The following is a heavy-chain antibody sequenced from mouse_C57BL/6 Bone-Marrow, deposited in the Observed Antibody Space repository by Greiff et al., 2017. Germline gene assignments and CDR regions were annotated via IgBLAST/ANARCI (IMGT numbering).Heavy chain of an antibody. V-gene: IGHV1-81*01. CDR1: GYTFTSYG. J-gene: IGHJ2*01. CDR3: ARGDYGSRGGYFDY. D-gene: IGHD1-1*01. CDR2: IYPRSGNT. Sequence: VKLVESGAELARPGASVKLSCKASGYTFTSYGISWVKQRTGQGLEWIGEIYPRSGNTYYNEKFKGKATLTADKSSSTAYMELRSLTSEDSAVYFCARGDYGSRGGYFDYWGQGTTLTVSS.